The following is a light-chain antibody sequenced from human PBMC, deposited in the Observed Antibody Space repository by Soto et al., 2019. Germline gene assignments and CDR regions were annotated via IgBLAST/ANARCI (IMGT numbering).Light chain of an antibody. V-gene: IGKV3-20*01. CDR2: GAS. CDR3: QQYSALPST. CDR1: QSVSSSY. J-gene: IGKJ2*01. Sequence: EIVLTQSPGTLSLSPGERATLSCRASQSVSSSYLVWYKQKPGQALRLLVYGASSRATGIPDRFSGSGSGKDFSLTISRMEPEDFSVYYCQQYSALPSTFGQGTKLEIK.